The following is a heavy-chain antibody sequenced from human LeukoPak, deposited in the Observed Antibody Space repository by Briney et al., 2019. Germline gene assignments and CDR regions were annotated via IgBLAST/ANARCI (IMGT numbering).Heavy chain of an antibody. CDR1: GFTFSSYS. V-gene: IGHV3-21*01. D-gene: IGHD2-2*01. CDR2: ISSSSSYI. Sequence: GGSLRLPCAASGFTFSSYSMNWVRQAPGKGLEWVSSISSSSSYIYYADSVKGRFTISRDNAKNSLYLQMNSLRAEDTAVYYCARVEDIVVVPAARGFDYWGQGTLVTVSS. CDR3: ARVEDIVVVPAARGFDY. J-gene: IGHJ4*02.